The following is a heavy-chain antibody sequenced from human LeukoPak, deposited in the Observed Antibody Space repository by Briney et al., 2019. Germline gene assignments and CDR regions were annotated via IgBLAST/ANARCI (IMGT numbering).Heavy chain of an antibody. CDR3: ANTPWNTETALAC. V-gene: IGHV3-30*02. J-gene: IGHJ4*02. CDR1: GFTFSSYG. D-gene: IGHD3/OR15-3a*01. Sequence: GGSLRLSCAASGFTFSSYGMHWGRQAPGKGLGWVAFIRYDGSNKYYADSVKGRFTISRDNSKNTLYLQMNSLRAEDTAVYYCANTPWNTETALACWGQGTLVTVSS. CDR2: IRYDGSNK.